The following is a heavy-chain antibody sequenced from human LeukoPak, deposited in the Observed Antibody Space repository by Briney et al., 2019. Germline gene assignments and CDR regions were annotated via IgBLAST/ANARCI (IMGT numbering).Heavy chain of an antibody. CDR1: GYTFTGYY. V-gene: IGHV1-2*06. D-gene: IGHD1-26*01. J-gene: IGHJ4*02. Sequence: ASVTVSCKASGYTFTGYYMHWVRQAPGQGLEWMGRINPNSGGTNYAQKFQGRVTMTRDTSISTDYMELSRLRSDDTAVYYCARDRKTLVGAISAVDYWGQGTLVTVSS. CDR2: INPNSGGT. CDR3: ARDRKTLVGAISAVDY.